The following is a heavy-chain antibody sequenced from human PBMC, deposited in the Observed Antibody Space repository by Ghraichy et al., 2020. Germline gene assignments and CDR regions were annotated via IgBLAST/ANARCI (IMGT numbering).Heavy chain of an antibody. D-gene: IGHD6-19*01. J-gene: IGHJ4*02. V-gene: IGHV3-23*01. CDR3: AKGYSGSYMSY. Sequence: GGSLRLSCAASGFTFNSYAMSWVRQAPGKGLEWVSTISDSGGSTYYADSVKGRFTISRDNSKNTLYLQMNSLRAEDTAVYYCAKGYSGSYMSYWGQGTLVTVSS. CDR2: ISDSGGST. CDR1: GFTFNSYA.